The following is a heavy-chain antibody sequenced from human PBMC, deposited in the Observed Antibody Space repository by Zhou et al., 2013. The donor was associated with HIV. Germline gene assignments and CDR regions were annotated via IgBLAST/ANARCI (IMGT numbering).Heavy chain of an antibody. Sequence: QVQLVQSGAEVKKPGASVKVSCKASGYTFTGYYMHWVRQAPGQGLEWMGWINPNSGGTNYAQKFQGRVTMTRDTSISTAYMELSRLRSDDTAVYYCARDPTGDRIGGDLVDYWGQGTLVTVSS. CDR3: ARDPTGDRIGGDLVDY. CDR2: INPNSGGT. CDR1: GYTFTGYY. D-gene: IGHD7-27*01. J-gene: IGHJ4*02. V-gene: IGHV1-2*02.